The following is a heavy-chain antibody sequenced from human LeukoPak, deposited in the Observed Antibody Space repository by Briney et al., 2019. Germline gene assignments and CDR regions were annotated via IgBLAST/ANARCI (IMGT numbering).Heavy chain of an antibody. J-gene: IGHJ4*02. CDR2: IIPIFGTA. CDR1: GGTFSSYA. CDR3: ARGNRGGADCGGDCDPYFGY. V-gene: IGHV1-69*05. Sequence: ASVKVSCKASGGTFSSYAISWVRQAPGQGLEWMGGIIPIFGTANYAQKFQGRVTITTDESTSTAYMELSSLRSEDTAVSYCARGNRGGADCGGDCDPYFGYWGQGTVVTVSS. D-gene: IGHD2-21*02.